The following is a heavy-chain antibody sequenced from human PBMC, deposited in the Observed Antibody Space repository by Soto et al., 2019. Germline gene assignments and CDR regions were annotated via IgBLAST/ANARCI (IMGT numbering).Heavy chain of an antibody. J-gene: IGHJ6*02. CDR1: GFTFSDSY. V-gene: IGHV3-11*01. CDR2: ITSSGNTV. Sequence: GSLRLSCAASGFTFSDSYMSRIRQAPGKGLEWISYITSSGNTVYYADSLKGRFTISRDNAKNSLYLQMNRLRAEDTAVYYCARVSWREKYGMDVWGQGTTVTVSS. CDR3: ARVSWREKYGMDV.